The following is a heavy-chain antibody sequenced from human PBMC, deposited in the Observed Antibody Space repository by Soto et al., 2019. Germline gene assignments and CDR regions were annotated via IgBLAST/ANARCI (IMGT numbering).Heavy chain of an antibody. Sequence: QVQLVESGGGVVQPGRSLRLSCAASGFTFSSYVMHWVRQAPGKGLEWVAVISYDGNNKYYADSVKGRFTISRDNSKNTLYLQMSSLRAEDTGVYYCARAGCDGGRCYTLVGLRYGMDVWGQGTTVTVSS. V-gene: IGHV3-30-3*01. J-gene: IGHJ6*02. CDR2: ISYDGNNK. CDR3: ARAGCDGGRCYTLVGLRYGMDV. D-gene: IGHD2-15*01. CDR1: GFTFSSYV.